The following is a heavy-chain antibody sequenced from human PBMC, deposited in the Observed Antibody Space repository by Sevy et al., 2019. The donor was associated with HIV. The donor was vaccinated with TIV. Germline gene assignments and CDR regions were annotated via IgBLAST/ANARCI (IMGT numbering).Heavy chain of an antibody. J-gene: IGHJ4*02. CDR3: ARVDGDNDY. Sequence: ASVKVSCKTSGYTFTNYGIRWVRQAPGQGLEWMGWISAYNGNTNYAQNLQGRVTMTTDTSTSTAYMELRSPISDDTAVYYCARVDGDNDYRGQGTLVTVSS. V-gene: IGHV1-18*04. D-gene: IGHD3-10*01. CDR1: GYTFTNYG. CDR2: ISAYNGNT.